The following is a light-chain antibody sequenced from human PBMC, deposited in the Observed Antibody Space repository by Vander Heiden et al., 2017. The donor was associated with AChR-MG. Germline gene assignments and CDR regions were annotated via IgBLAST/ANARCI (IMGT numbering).Light chain of an antibody. CDR2: GAS. CDR3: HQYSTYPLT. J-gene: IGKJ5*01. CDR1: QGISNH. Sequence: DIQMTQSPSSLSASVGDRVTITCRASQGISNHLAWFQQKPGKAPKSLIYGASSLQCGVPSKFSGSGSGTDFTLTISSLQPEDSATYYCHQYSTYPLTFGQGTRLEIK. V-gene: IGKV1-16*02.